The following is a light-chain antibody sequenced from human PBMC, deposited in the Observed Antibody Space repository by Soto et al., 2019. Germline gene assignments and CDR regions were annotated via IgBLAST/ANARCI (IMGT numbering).Light chain of an antibody. CDR1: QGISSA. CDR2: DAS. J-gene: IGKJ4*01. CDR3: QQFNNYPHSLT. Sequence: IHITQSPSALSASVGDRVTITCRASQGISSALAWYQQKPGKAPKLLIYDASSLESGVASRFSGSGSGTDFTLTISSLQPEDFATYYCQQFNNYPHSLTFGGGTKVDNK. V-gene: IGKV1D-13*01.